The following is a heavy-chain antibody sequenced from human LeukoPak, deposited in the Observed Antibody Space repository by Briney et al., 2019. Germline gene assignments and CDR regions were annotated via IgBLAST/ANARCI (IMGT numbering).Heavy chain of an antibody. D-gene: IGHD6-13*01. V-gene: IGHV4-59*01. CDR2: IYYSGST. Sequence: SETLSLTCTVSAGSISSYYWSWIRQPPGKGLEWIGYIYYSGSTNYNPSLKSRVTISVDTSKNQLSLKLSSVTAADTAVYYCARVPTTAYSSSWSPYYFDFWGQGTLVTVSS. CDR3: ARVPTTAYSSSWSPYYFDF. J-gene: IGHJ4*02. CDR1: AGSISSYY.